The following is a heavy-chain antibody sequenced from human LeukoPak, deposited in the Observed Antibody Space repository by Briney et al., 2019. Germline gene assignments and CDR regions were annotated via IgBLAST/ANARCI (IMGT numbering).Heavy chain of an antibody. Sequence: ASVKVSCKASGYTFTSYGISWVRQAPGQGLEWMGWISAYNGNTNYAQKLQGRVTMTTDTSTSTAYMELRSLRSDDTAVYYCARERRTMITFGGVITSSFDIWGQGTMVTVSS. CDR3: ARERRTMITFGGVITSSFDI. CDR2: ISAYNGNT. J-gene: IGHJ3*02. D-gene: IGHD3-16*02. V-gene: IGHV1-18*01. CDR1: GYTFTSYG.